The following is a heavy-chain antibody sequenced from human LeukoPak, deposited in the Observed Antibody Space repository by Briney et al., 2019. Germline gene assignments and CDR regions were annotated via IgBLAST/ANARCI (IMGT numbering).Heavy chain of an antibody. CDR2: IGTNGDT. J-gene: IGHJ4*02. Sequence: GGSLRLSCAASGFTFSNYDMHWVRQVTGKYLEWVSAIGTNGDTYYPGSVKGRFTISRENAKNSLYLQMNSLRVEDTAVYYCSRDRGISGEWGQGTLVTVSS. V-gene: IGHV3-13*01. CDR3: SRDRGISGE. CDR1: GFTFSNYD. D-gene: IGHD1-14*01.